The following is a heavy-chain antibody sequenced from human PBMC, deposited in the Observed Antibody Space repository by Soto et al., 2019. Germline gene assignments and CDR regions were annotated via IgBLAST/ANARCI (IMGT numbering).Heavy chain of an antibody. J-gene: IGHJ4*02. CDR3: ARDGDSSGHDY. CDR2: IYYSGST. CDR1: GGSISSYY. Sequence: QVQLQESGPGLVKPSETLSLTCTVSGGSISSYYWSWIRQPPGKGLEWIGYIYYSGSTNYNPSLKSRVTISVDTSKNQFALKLSSVTAADTAVYYCARDGDSSGHDYWGQGTLVTVSS. D-gene: IGHD6-19*01. V-gene: IGHV4-59*01.